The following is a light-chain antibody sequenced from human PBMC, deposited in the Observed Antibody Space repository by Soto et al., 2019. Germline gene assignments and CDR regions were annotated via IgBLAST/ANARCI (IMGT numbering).Light chain of an antibody. J-gene: IGKJ5*01. CDR2: SAS. CDR1: YDIRNY. V-gene: IGKV1-27*01. CDR3: QKYNTVPVT. Sequence: SEMTQSPSSLSASVGDRVTSTCRASYDIRNYLAWYQQRPGTVPKLLIYSASTLQSGVPSRFSGSGSGTHFTLTINSLQPEDVATYYCQKYNTVPVTFGQGTRLEIK.